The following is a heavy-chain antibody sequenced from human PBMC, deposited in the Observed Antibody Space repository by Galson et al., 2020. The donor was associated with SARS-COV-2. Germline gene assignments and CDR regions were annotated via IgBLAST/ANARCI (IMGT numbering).Heavy chain of an antibody. Sequence: GESLKISCAASGFTFSSYGMHWVRQAPGKGLEWVAVIWYDGSNKYYADSVKGRFTISRDNSKNTLYLQMNSLRAEDTAVYYCARDFANYYDSSGGDYWGQGTLVTVSS. J-gene: IGHJ4*02. V-gene: IGHV3-33*01. CDR2: IWYDGSNK. CDR1: GFTFSSYG. D-gene: IGHD3-22*01. CDR3: ARDFANYYDSSGGDY.